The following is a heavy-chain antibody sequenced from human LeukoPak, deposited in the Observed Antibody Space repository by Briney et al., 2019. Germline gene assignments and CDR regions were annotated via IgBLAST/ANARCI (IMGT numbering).Heavy chain of an antibody. CDR3: ARLRGLYSDTNRYQTALDC. J-gene: IGHJ4*02. V-gene: IGHV3-48*03. CDR2: ISSSGSTI. CDR1: GFTFSSYE. Sequence: PGGSLRLSCAASGFTFSSYEMNWVRQAPGKGLEWVSYISSSGSTIYYADSVKGRFTISRDNAKNSLYAQMNSLRAEDTAVYYCARLRGLYSDTNRYQTALDCWGQGTLVTVSS. D-gene: IGHD1-26*01.